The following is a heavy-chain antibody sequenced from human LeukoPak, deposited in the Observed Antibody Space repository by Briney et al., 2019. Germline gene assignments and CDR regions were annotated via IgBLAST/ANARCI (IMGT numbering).Heavy chain of an antibody. V-gene: IGHV3-7*01. CDR2: IKQDGSEK. Sequence: GGSLRLSCAASGFTFSSYWMSWVRQAPGKGLEWVANIKQDGSEKYYVDSLKGRFTISRDNAKNSLYLQMNSLRAEDTAVYYCARDDYYDSSGLDYWGQGTLVTVSS. D-gene: IGHD3-22*01. CDR3: ARDDYYDSSGLDY. J-gene: IGHJ4*02. CDR1: GFTFSSYW.